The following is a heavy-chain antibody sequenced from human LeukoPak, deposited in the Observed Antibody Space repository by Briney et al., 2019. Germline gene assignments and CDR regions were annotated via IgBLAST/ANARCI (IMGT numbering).Heavy chain of an antibody. Sequence: GGSLRLSCAASGFTFSSYEMNWVRQAPGKGLEWVSYISSGGSTIYYADSVKGRFTISRDNAKNTVYLQMNSLRAEDTAVYHCATSRTFDYWGQGTLVTVSS. CDR2: ISSGGSTI. CDR3: ATSRTFDY. D-gene: IGHD1-1*01. J-gene: IGHJ4*02. V-gene: IGHV3-48*03. CDR1: GFTFSSYE.